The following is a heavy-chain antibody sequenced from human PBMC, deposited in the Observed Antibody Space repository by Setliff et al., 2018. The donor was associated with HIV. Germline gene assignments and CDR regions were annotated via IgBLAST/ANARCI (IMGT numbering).Heavy chain of an antibody. CDR3: ASMESSFDY. CDR2: IYHSGST. D-gene: IGHD1-1*01. Sequence: SETLSLTCTVSGYSISSGYYWGWIRQPPGKGLEWIGSIYHSGSTYYNPSLKSRVTISVDTSKNQLSLKLTSVTAADTAVYYCASMESSFDYWGQGTLVTVSS. V-gene: IGHV4-38-2*02. CDR1: GYSISSGYY. J-gene: IGHJ4*02.